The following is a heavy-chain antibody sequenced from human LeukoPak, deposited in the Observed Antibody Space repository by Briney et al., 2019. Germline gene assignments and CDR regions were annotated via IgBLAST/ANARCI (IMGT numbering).Heavy chain of an antibody. V-gene: IGHV3-23*01. J-gene: IGHJ4*02. D-gene: IGHD3-16*02. CDR2: ISGSGGST. Sequence: PGGSLRLSCAASGFTFSSYAMSWVRQAPGKGLEWVSAISGSGGSTYYADSVKGRFTISRDNSKNTLYLQMNSLRAEDTAVYYCAKDGYYDYVWGSYPVDYWGQGTLVTVSS. CDR1: GFTFSSYA. CDR3: AKDGYYDYVWGSYPVDY.